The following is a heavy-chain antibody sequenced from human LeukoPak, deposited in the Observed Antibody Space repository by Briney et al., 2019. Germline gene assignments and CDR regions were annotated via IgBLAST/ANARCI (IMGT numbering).Heavy chain of an antibody. CDR1: GFTVSSNY. V-gene: IGHV3-74*01. CDR3: GRDLGGRWSY. Sequence: GGSLRLSCAASGFTVSSNYMSWVRQVPGEGLVWVSRINEDGSITSYADSVTGRFTISRDNAQNTLYLQMNSLSAEDTAVYYCGRDLGGRWSYWGQGALVTVSS. CDR2: INEDGSIT. D-gene: IGHD3-16*01. J-gene: IGHJ4*02.